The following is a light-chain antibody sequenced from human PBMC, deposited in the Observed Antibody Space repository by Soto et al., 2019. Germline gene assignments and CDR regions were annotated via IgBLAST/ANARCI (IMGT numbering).Light chain of an antibody. J-gene: IGLJ2*01. CDR1: SSDVGAYKY. CDR3: TSYAGSNNLL. V-gene: IGLV2-8*01. Sequence: QSALTQPPSASGSPEQSVTISCTGTSSDVGAYKYVSWYQHHPGEAPRLMIYEVNKRPSGVPDRFSGSKSGNTASLTVSGLQAEDEADYYCTSYAGSNNLLFGGGTKVTVL. CDR2: EVN.